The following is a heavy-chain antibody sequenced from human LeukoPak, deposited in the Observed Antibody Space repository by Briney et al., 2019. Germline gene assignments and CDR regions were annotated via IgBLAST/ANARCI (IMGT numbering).Heavy chain of an antibody. Sequence: GESLKVSCKASGGTFSSYAISWVRQAPGQGLEWMGWINPNSGGTNYAQKFQGRVTMTRDTSISTAYMELSRLRSDDTAVYYCARDLVDYYRAFDIWGQGTMVTVSS. CDR3: ARDLVDYYRAFDI. CDR2: INPNSGGT. V-gene: IGHV1-2*02. D-gene: IGHD3-10*01. J-gene: IGHJ3*02. CDR1: GGTFSSYA.